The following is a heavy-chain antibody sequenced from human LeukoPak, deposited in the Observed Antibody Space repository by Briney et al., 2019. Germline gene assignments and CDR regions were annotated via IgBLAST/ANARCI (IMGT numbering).Heavy chain of an antibody. CDR1: GFTFSSYG. D-gene: IGHD5-12*01. V-gene: IGHV3-30*02. J-gene: IGHJ6*03. CDR3: ARGKSVATILNYYYYYMDV. CDR2: IRYDRRNQ. Sequence: PGGSLRLSCAASGFTFSSYGMHWVRQAPGKGLEWVAFIRYDRRNQYYADSVKGRFTISRDNAKNSLYLQMNSLRAEDTAVYYCARGKSVATILNYYYYYMDVWGKGTTVTISS.